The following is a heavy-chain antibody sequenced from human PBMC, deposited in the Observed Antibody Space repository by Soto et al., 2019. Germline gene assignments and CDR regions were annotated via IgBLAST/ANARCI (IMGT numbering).Heavy chain of an antibody. V-gene: IGHV3-48*02. CDR3: ARTLSWRRGPVDS. Sequence: EVQLVESGGGLIQPGGSLRLSCAASGFIFNTYSMNWVRQAPGKGMDWVSYISGSSQNIFYADSVRGRFTISRDNVNNSTYLQMVSLRDDDTAVYYCARTLSWRRGPVDSWGQGTLVTVSS. J-gene: IGHJ4*02. D-gene: IGHD2-15*01. CDR2: ISGSSQNI. CDR1: GFIFNTYS.